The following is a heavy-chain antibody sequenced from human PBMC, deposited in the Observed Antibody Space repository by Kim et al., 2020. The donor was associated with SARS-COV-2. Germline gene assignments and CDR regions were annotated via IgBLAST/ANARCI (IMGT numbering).Heavy chain of an antibody. CDR3: ARGGPRSFIAVAGSYYFDY. Sequence: SRVTISVDTSKNQFSLKLSSVTAADTAVYYCARGGPRSFIAVAGSYYFDYWGQGTLVTVSS. J-gene: IGHJ4*02. D-gene: IGHD6-19*01. V-gene: IGHV4-34*01.